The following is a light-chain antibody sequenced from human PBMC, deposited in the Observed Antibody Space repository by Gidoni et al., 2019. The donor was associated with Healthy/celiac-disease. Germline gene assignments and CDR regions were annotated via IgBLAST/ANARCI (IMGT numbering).Light chain of an antibody. CDR1: SSNIGAGYA. J-gene: IGLJ3*02. V-gene: IGLV1-40*01. CDR2: GNS. CDR3: QSYDSSLSGYWV. Sequence: QSVLPQPPSLSGAPGPRVTISCTGSSSNIGAGYAVHWYQQLPGTAPKLLIYGNSNRPSGVPDRFSGSKAGTSASLAITGLQAEDEADYYCQSYDSSLSGYWVFGGGTKLTVL.